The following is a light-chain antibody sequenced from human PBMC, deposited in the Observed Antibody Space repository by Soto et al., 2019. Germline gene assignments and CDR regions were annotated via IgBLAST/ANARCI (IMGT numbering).Light chain of an antibody. V-gene: IGKV3-20*01. CDR1: QSVSSSS. J-gene: IGKJ1*01. CDR3: QQYGSSPLCT. Sequence: EIVLTQSPDTLSVSPGERATFSCRASQSVSSSSLAWYQQKPGQAPRLPIYGASNRATGIPDRFSGSGSGTDFTLTISRLEPEDFAVYYCQQYGSSPLCTFGQGTKVDIK. CDR2: GAS.